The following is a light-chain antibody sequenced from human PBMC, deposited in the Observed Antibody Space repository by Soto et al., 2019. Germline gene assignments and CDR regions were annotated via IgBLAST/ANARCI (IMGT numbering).Light chain of an antibody. J-gene: IGLJ2*01. CDR1: SSNIGAGYD. Sequence: QSVLTQPPSVSGAPGQGVTISCTGSSSNIGAGYDVHWYQQLPGTAPKLLIYGNNNRPSGVPDRFSGPKSGTSASLAITGLQAEDEADYYCQSYDSSLSGSHVIFGGGTKVTVL. V-gene: IGLV1-40*01. CDR3: QSYDSSLSGSHVI. CDR2: GNN.